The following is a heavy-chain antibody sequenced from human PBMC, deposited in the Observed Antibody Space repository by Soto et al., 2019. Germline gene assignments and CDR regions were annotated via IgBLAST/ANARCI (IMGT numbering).Heavy chain of an antibody. V-gene: IGHV4-34*01. CDR2: INHSGST. J-gene: IGHJ4*02. D-gene: IGHD2-15*01. CDR3: ARGLGCSGGSCYRYNTYYFDY. CDR1: GGSFSGYY. Sequence: SETLSLTCAVYGGSFSGYYWSWIRQPPGKGLEWIGEINHSGSTNYNPSLKSRVTISVDTSKNQFSLKLSSVTAAGTAVYYCARGLGCSGGSCYRYNTYYFDYWGQGTLVTVSS.